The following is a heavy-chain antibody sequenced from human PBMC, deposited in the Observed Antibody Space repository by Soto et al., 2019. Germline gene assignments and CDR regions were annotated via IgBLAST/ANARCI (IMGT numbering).Heavy chain of an antibody. CDR3: ARVGYFESDGFPRPYDY. CDR2: INGGNDKT. CDR1: GYNFTMYA. J-gene: IGHJ4*02. Sequence: GASVKVSCKASGYNFTMYAIYWVRQAPRQRLEWLGWINGGNDKTGYSQRFQGRPTITKKTSATTAFMELSSLRSEDTAVYYCARVGYFESDGFPRPYDYWGQGTLVTVSS. D-gene: IGHD3-22*01. V-gene: IGHV1-3*01.